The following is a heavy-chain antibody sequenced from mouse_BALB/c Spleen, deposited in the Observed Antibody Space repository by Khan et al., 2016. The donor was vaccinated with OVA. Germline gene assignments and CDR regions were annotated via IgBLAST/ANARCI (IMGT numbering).Heavy chain of an antibody. D-gene: IGHD2-4*01. Sequence: EVELVESGGGLVQPGGSRKVSCAASGFTFSSFGMHWVRQAPEKGLEWVAYISSGSATIYYADTVKGRFTISRDNHKNTLFLQMTSLSSEDTAMYYCTRSKITTWYFDVWGAGTTVTVSS. CDR1: GFTFSSFG. J-gene: IGHJ1*01. V-gene: IGHV5-17*02. CDR3: TRSKITTWYFDV. CDR2: ISSGSATI.